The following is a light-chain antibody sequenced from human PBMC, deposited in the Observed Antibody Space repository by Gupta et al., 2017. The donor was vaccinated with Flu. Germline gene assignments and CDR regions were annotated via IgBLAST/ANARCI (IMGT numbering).Light chain of an antibody. Sequence: LTQPASVSGSPGQSITISCTGTCSDVGSYNLVSWYQQHPGKAPKLMIYEGSKRPSGVSNRFSGSKSGNTASLTISGLRAEDEADYYCCSYAGSSTWVFGGGTKLTVL. J-gene: IGLJ3*02. CDR3: CSYAGSSTWV. CDR1: CSDVGSYNL. V-gene: IGLV2-23*01. CDR2: EGS.